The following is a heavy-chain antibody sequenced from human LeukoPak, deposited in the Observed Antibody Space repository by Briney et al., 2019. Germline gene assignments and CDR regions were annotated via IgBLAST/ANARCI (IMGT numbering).Heavy chain of an antibody. CDR1: GGSISSSSYY. CDR2: IYYSGST. D-gene: IGHD3-22*01. V-gene: IGHV4-39*01. Sequence: PSETLSLTCTVSGGSISSSSYYWGWIRQPPGKGLEWIGSIYYSGSTYYNPSLKSRVTISVDTSKNQFSLKLSSVTAADTAVYYCARAISYYYDSSGPFDYWGQGTLVTVSS. CDR3: ARAISYYYDSSGPFDY. J-gene: IGHJ4*02.